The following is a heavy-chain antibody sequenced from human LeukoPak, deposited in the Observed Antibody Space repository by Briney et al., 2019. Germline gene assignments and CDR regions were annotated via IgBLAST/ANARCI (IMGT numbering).Heavy chain of an antibody. Sequence: ASVKVSCKASVYTFTGYYMHSVRQAPGQGLEWMGWINPNSGGTNYAQKLQGRVTMTRDTSISTAYMELSRLRSDDTAVYYCARDTAAAGTLVWFDPWGQGTLVTVSS. J-gene: IGHJ5*02. CDR2: INPNSGGT. CDR1: VYTFTGYY. D-gene: IGHD6-13*01. CDR3: ARDTAAAGTLVWFDP. V-gene: IGHV1-2*02.